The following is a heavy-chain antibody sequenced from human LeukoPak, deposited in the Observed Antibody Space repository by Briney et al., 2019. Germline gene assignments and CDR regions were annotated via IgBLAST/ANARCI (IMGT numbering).Heavy chain of an antibody. CDR3: ARDWGIARWYFEL. Sequence: PGGSLRLPCAASGFTFSSDSINWVRQAPGKGLEWISYISSSSSPIYYADSVKGRFTISRDNAKNSVYLQMNSLRDEDTAVYYCARDWGIARWYFELWGRGTLVSVSS. V-gene: IGHV3-48*02. CDR2: ISSSSSPI. J-gene: IGHJ2*01. CDR1: GFTFSSDS. D-gene: IGHD3-16*01.